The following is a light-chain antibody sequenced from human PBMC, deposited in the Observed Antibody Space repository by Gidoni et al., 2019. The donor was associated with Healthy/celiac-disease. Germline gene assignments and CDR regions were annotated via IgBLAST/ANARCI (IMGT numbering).Light chain of an antibody. CDR3: NSRDSSGNREV. V-gene: IGLV3-19*01. CDR2: GKN. CDR1: SLRSYY. J-gene: IGLJ2*01. Sequence: SSELTQDPAVSVALGQPVRITCPGDSLRSYYASWYQQKPGQAPVLVIYGKNNRPSGIPDRFSGSSSGNTASLTITGAQAEDEADYYCNSRDSSGNREVFGGGTKLTVL.